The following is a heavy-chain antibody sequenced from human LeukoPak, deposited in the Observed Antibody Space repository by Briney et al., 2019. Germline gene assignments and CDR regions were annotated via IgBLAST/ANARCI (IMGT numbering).Heavy chain of an antibody. Sequence: GGSLRLSCAASGFTFHTYAMNWVRQAPGKGLEWVANIKQDGSEKSYVDSVKGRFTISRDNTKNSLYLQMNSLRAEDTAVYFCAREWAGPSFDYWGQGTLVTVSS. J-gene: IGHJ4*02. CDR1: GFTFHTYA. V-gene: IGHV3-7*01. CDR2: IKQDGSEK. CDR3: AREWAGPSFDY. D-gene: IGHD6-19*01.